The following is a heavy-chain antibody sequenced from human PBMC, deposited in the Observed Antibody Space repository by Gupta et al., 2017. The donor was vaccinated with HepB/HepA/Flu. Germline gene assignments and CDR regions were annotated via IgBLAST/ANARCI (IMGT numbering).Heavy chain of an antibody. Sequence: QVQLVESGGGVVQPGRSLRLSCAASGFSFSSYGMHWVRPAPGKGLEWVAVISYDGSNKYYADSVKGRFTISRDNSKNTLYLQMNSLRAEDTAVYYCARSGDWGNHPAGWFDPWGQGTLVTVSS. CDR3: ARSGDWGNHPAGWFDP. V-gene: IGHV3-30*03. D-gene: IGHD3/OR15-3a*01. CDR2: ISYDGSNK. J-gene: IGHJ5*02. CDR1: GFSFSSYG.